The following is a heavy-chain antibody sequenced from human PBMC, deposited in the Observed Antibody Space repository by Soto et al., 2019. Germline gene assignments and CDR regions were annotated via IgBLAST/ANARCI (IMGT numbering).Heavy chain of an antibody. CDR1: GGTFSSYA. D-gene: IGHD2-15*01. CDR3: ARAGYCSGGSLGCYGMDV. J-gene: IGHJ6*02. V-gene: IGHV1-69*12. CDR2: IIPIFGTA. Sequence: QVQLVQSGAEVKKPGSSVKVSCKASGGTFSSYAIGWVRQAPGQGLEWMGGIIPIFGTANYAQKFQGRVTITADESTSTAYMELSSLRSEDTAVYYCARAGYCSGGSLGCYGMDVWGQGTTVTVSS.